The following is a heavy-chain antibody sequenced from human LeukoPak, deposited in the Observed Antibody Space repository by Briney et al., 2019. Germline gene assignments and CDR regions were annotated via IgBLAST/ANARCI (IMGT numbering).Heavy chain of an antibody. D-gene: IGHD6-13*01. CDR2: IIPIFGTA. CDR3: ARAGSRWGYSSNWFDP. CDR1: GGTFSIYA. Sequence: SVTVSCTASGGTFSIYAISWVRQAPGQGLEWMGGIIPIFGTATYAQKFQGRVTITADESTSTAYMELSSLRSEDTAVYYCARAGSRWGYSSNWFDPWSQGTLVTVSS. V-gene: IGHV1-69*13. J-gene: IGHJ5*02.